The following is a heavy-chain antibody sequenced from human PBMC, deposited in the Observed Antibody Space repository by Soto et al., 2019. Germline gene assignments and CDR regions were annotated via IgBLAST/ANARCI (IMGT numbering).Heavy chain of an antibody. J-gene: IGHJ5*02. CDR3: ARSSSPRYYYDSSGYQGGNWFDP. CDR2: IDPSDSYT. CDR1: GYSFTSYW. Sequence: EVQLVQSGAEVKKPGESLRISCKGSGYSFTSYWISWVRQMPGKGLEWMGRIDPSDSYTNYSPSFQGHVTISADKSISTAYLQWSSLKASDTAMYYCARSSSPRYYYDSSGYQGGNWFDPWGQGTLVTVSS. V-gene: IGHV5-10-1*03. D-gene: IGHD3-22*01.